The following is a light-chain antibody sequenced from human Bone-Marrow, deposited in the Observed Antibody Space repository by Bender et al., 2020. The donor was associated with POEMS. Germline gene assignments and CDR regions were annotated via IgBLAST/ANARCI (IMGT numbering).Light chain of an antibody. CDR1: NIEIKS. Sequence: SSVLTQPPSVSVAPGKTASFTCGGNNIEIKSVCWYQQKPGQAPILVVYDDTDRPSGIPERFAGSNSGNTATLTISRVEAGDEADYYCQVWDSSSDHPHVVFGGGTKLTVL. CDR2: DDT. V-gene: IGLV3-21*03. J-gene: IGLJ2*01. CDR3: QVWDSSSDHPHVV.